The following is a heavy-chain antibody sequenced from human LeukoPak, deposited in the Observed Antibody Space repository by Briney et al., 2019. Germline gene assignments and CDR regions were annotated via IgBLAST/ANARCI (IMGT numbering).Heavy chain of an antibody. J-gene: IGHJ5*02. V-gene: IGHV4-34*01. CDR1: GGSFSGYY. CDR3: GRVGPIAVAGGRKYNWFDP. D-gene: IGHD6-19*01. CDR2: INHSGST. Sequence: SETLSLPCAVYGGSFSGYYWSWIRQPPGKGLEWIGEINHSGSTNYNPSLKSRVTISVDTSKNQFSLKLSSVTAADTAVYYCGRVGPIAVAGGRKYNWFDPSGQGTLVTVSS.